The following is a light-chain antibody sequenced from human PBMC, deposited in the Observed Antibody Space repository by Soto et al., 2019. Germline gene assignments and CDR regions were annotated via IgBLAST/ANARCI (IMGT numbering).Light chain of an antibody. CDR2: GAS. Sequence: EIVMTQSPATLSLSPGERATLSCRASQSVSSSYLAWYQQKPGQAPRLLIYGASSRATGIPDRFSGSGSGTDFTLTISRLEPEDFASYYCQQHKSYPVTFGGGTKVDIK. CDR1: QSVSSSY. J-gene: IGKJ4*01. CDR3: QQHKSYPVT. V-gene: IGKV3D-20*02.